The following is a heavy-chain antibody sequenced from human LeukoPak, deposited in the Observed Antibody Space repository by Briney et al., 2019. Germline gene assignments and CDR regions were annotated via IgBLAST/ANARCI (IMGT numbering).Heavy chain of an antibody. CDR2: INPSGGST. J-gene: IGHJ6*03. CDR1: GYTFTSYY. V-gene: IGHV1-46*01. D-gene: IGHD6-6*01. CDR3: ARAGAARPYYYYMDV. Sequence: ASVKVSCKASGYTFTSYYMHWVRQAPGQGLEWMGIINPSGGSTSYAQKFQGRVTMTRDTSTSTAYMELSSLRSEDMAVYYCARAGAARPYYYYMDVWGKGTTVTVSS.